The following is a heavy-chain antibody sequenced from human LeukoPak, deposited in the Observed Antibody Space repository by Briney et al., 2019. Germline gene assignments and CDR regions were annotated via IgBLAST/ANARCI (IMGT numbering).Heavy chain of an antibody. CDR2: ISGSGGST. J-gene: IGHJ4*02. CDR3: AKGPGLFYGDYVRYFDY. CDR1: GFTFSSYW. V-gene: IGHV3-23*01. Sequence: GGSLRLSCAASGFTFSSYWMNWVRQAPGKGLEWVSAISGSGGSTYYADSVKGRFTISRDNSKNTLYLQMNSLRAEDTAVYYCAKGPGLFYGDYVRYFDYWGQGTLVTVSS. D-gene: IGHD4-17*01.